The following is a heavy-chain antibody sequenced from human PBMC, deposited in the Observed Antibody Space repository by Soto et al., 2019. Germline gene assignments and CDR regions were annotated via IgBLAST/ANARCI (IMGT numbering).Heavy chain of an antibody. D-gene: IGHD4-17*01. J-gene: IGHJ6*02. CDR2: ISYDGSNK. CDR3: AKDRHDYGYYYYGMDV. Sequence: QVQLVESGGGVVQPGRSLRLSCAASGFTFGSYGMHWVRQAPGKGLEWVAVISYDGSNKYYADSVKGRFTISRDNSKNTLYLQMNSLRAEDTAVYYCAKDRHDYGYYYYGMDVWGQGTTVTVSS. CDR1: GFTFGSYG. V-gene: IGHV3-30*18.